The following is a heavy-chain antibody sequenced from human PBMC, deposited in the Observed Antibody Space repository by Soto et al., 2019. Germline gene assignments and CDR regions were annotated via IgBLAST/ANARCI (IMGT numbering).Heavy chain of an antibody. J-gene: IGHJ5*02. V-gene: IGHV4-30-4*01. CDR3: AREYQGSSGYFIDL. CDR2: IYSTGSA. CDR1: GGSVRSGDYY. Sequence: PSEALSLTCTVSGGSVRSGDYYWGWIRQPPGKGLEWSGYIYSTGSAYYNSSLKSRAVISIDTSSNQFFLNLSSVTAADTAIYYCAREYQGSSGYFIDLWGPGILVTVSS. D-gene: IGHD3-22*01.